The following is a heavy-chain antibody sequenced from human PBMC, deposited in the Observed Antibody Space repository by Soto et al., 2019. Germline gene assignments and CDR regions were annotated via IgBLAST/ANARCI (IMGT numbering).Heavy chain of an antibody. D-gene: IGHD5-12*01. CDR3: AGGRRWLHLGGNSWRDFDY. CDR1: GGSVSSGSYY. CDR2: IYYSGST. Sequence: PSETLSLTCTVSGGSVSSGSYYWSWIRQPPGKGLEWIGYIYYSGSTNYNPSLKSRVTISVDTSKNQFSLKLSSVTAADTAVYYCAGGRRWLHLGGNSWRDFDYGGQGPLVTVAS. J-gene: IGHJ4*02. V-gene: IGHV4-61*01.